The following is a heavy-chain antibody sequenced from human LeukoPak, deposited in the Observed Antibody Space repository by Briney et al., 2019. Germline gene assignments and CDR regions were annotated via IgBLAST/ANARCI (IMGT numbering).Heavy chain of an antibody. Sequence: ASVKVSCKSSGYIFNPYGITWVRQAPGQGLGWMGWISGYNGKTKYAQKIQDRVTMTTDTSTTTAYMELRSLRSDDTAVYYCARVSCSGGSCYFLFFDYWGQGTLVTVSS. V-gene: IGHV1-18*01. CDR1: GYIFNPYG. D-gene: IGHD2-15*01. J-gene: IGHJ4*02. CDR2: ISGYNGKT. CDR3: ARVSCSGGSCYFLFFDY.